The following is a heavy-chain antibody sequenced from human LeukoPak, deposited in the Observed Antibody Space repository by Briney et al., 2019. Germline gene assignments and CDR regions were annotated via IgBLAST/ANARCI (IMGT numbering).Heavy chain of an antibody. CDR3: ARAELRFLEWLLHFDY. V-gene: IGHV1-2*06. J-gene: IGHJ4*02. D-gene: IGHD3-3*01. CDR2: INPNSGGT. CDR1: GYTFTGYY. Sequence: GASVKVSCKASGYTFTGYYMHWVRQAPGQGLEWMGRINPNSGGTNYAQKFQGRATMTRDTSISTAYMELSRLRSDDTAVYYCARAELRFLEWLLHFDYWGQGTLVTVSS.